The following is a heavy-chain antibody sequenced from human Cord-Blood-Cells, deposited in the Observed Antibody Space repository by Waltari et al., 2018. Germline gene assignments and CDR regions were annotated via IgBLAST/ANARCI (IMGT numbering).Heavy chain of an antibody. D-gene: IGHD4-17*01. Sequence: QVQLVQSGAEVKKPGASVKVSCKASGYTFTSYDINWVRQATGQGLERMGWMNPKCGNTGYAQKFQGRVTITRNPSISTAYMELSSLRSEDTAVYYCARGVGEMTTVTCDSWGQGTLVTVSS. J-gene: IGHJ4*02. V-gene: IGHV1-8*03. CDR3: ARGVGEMTTVTCDS. CDR1: GYTFTSYD. CDR2: MNPKCGNT.